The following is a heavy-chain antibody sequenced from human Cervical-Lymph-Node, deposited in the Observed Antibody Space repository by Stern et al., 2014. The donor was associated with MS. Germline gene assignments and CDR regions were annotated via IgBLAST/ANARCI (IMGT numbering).Heavy chain of an antibody. CDR3: SRGTLSARLSH. J-gene: IGHJ4*02. D-gene: IGHD6-6*01. CDR2: ITQSGNA. Sequence: QVQLQQWGAGLLKPSETLSLTCAVNGGSFSGYYWSWIRQPPGKGLEWIGEITQSGNAHYNPSLKGRVTMSVDTSTTQFSLQLTSVTAADTAVYYCSRGTLSARLSHWGQGTLVTVSS. V-gene: IGHV4-34*01. CDR1: GGSFSGYY.